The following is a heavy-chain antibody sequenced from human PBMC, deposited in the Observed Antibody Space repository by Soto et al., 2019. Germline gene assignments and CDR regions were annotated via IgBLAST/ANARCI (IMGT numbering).Heavy chain of an antibody. Sequence: SVKVSCKASGGTFSNYIFSWVRQAPGQGLEWMGGTIPMFATAQYAQKLQGRVTITADESTSTVYMDLTSLTSDDTAVYYCARGLFGQQWLVGFDTWGQGTLVTVSS. CDR1: GGTFSNYI. CDR3: ARGLFGQQWLVGFDT. CDR2: TIPMFATA. D-gene: IGHD6-19*01. V-gene: IGHV1-69*13. J-gene: IGHJ4*02.